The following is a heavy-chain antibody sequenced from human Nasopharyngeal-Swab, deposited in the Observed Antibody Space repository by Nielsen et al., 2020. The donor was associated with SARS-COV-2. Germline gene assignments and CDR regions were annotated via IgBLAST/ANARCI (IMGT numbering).Heavy chain of an antibody. CDR3: ARQSYCSSTSCYGLDYYYYMDV. CDR2: IYPGDSDT. CDR1: GYSFTSYW. V-gene: IGHV5-51*01. Sequence: KVSCKGSGYSFTSYWIGWVRQMPGKGLEWMGIIYPGDSDTGYSPSFQGQVTISADKSISSAYLQWSSLKASDTAMYYCARQSYCSSTSCYGLDYYYYMDVWGKGTTVTVSS. J-gene: IGHJ6*03. D-gene: IGHD2-2*01.